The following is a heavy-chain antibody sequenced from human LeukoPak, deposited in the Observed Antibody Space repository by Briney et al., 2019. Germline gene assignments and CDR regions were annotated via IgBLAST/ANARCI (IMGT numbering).Heavy chain of an antibody. Sequence: PGGSLRLSCSASGVTLRKFAISWVRQAPGKGLEWVSSIGGGDTHYADSVKGRFTISRDDSRSTVDLQMSSLRVEDTAVYYCAKDGQSFNSMYDYFDSWGQGTLVTVSS. CDR3: AKDGQSFNSMYDYFDS. D-gene: IGHD2-8*01. V-gene: IGHV3-23*01. CDR2: IGGGDT. CDR1: GVTLRKFA. J-gene: IGHJ4*02.